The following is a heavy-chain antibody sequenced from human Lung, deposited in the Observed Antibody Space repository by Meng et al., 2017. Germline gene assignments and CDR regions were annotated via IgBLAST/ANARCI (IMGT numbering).Heavy chain of an antibody. V-gene: IGHV4-39*07. CDR3: ARDRRVRAAAGTTYYYGMDV. Sequence: SETLSLTCTVSGGSISSSSYYWGWIRQPPGKGLEWIGSIYYSGSTYYNPSLKSRVTISVDTSKNQFSLKLSSVTAADTAVYYCARDRRVRAAAGTTYYYGMDVWGQGTTVTVSS. CDR2: IYYSGST. CDR1: GGSISSSSYY. D-gene: IGHD6-13*01. J-gene: IGHJ6*02.